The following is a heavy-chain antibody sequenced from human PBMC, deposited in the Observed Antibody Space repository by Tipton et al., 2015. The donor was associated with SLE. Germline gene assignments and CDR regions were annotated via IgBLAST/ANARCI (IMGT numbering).Heavy chain of an antibody. Sequence: TLSLTCTVSGDSISNSPYYWGWIRQPPGKGLQWIGNIYYSGLTHYNPSLKSRVTISVDPSKNQFSLKLSSGTAADTAVYYCARKGVATMRYWGQGILVTASS. V-gene: IGHV4-39*07. J-gene: IGHJ4*02. CDR1: GDSISNSPYY. D-gene: IGHD5-12*01. CDR3: ARKGVATMRY. CDR2: IYYSGLT.